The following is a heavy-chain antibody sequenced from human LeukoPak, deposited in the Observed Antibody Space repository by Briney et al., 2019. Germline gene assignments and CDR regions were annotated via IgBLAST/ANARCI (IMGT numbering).Heavy chain of an antibody. V-gene: IGHV3-74*01. CDR3: HPLGYTSN. CDR2: VKTDGST. D-gene: IGHD6-19*01. Sequence: GGSLRLSCAVSGFTSGFTYSSRWMHWVRQAPGKGLVWVSLVKTDGSTNYADSVKGRFTVSRDNAKNTLYLLMNNLRVEDTALYFCHPLGYTSNWGQGTLVTVSS. J-gene: IGHJ4*02. CDR1: GFTYSSRW.